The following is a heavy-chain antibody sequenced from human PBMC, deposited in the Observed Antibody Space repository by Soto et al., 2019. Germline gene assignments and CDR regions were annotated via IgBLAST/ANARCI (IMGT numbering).Heavy chain of an antibody. CDR3: ARPTQYCSAGTCYSCASDY. D-gene: IGHD2-15*01. CDR2: ISKTAGTV. J-gene: IGHJ4*02. Sequence: QVQVVESGGGLVRPGGSLRLSCAATGFTFSDYYMSWIRQAPGKGLEWLADISKTAGTVHYADSVKGRFSISRDKARNSLFLQLNSLRVEDTAVYYCARPTQYCSAGTCYSCASDYWGQGTLVTVSS. CDR1: GFTFSDYY. V-gene: IGHV3-11*01.